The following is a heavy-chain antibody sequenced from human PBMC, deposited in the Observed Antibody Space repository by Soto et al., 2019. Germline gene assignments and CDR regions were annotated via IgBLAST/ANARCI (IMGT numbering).Heavy chain of an antibody. V-gene: IGHV4-34*01. D-gene: IGHD4-4*01. CDR2: INHSGST. CDR3: ARGEGGATVTGTYYYYYYGMDV. J-gene: IGHJ6*02. CDR1: VGSFSGYY. Sequence: SETLSLTCAVYVGSFSGYYWSWIRQPPGKGLEWIGEINHSGSTNYNPSLKSRVTISVDTSKNQFSLKLSSVTAADTAVYYCARGEGGATVTGTYYYYYYGMDVWGQGTTVTVSS.